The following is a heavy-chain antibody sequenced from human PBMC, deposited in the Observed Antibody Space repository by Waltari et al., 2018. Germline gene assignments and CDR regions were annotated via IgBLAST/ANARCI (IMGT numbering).Heavy chain of an antibody. D-gene: IGHD2-15*01. J-gene: IGHJ4*02. CDR2: VYSSGST. Sequence: QVQLQESGPGLVKPSETLSLTCTVSGGSTTGYYWSWIRQPAGMRLEWIGRVYSSGSTMYNPSLKSRVTMAVESKNQLSLKLSSVTAADTAVYYCTRELVVGIVFEYWGQGNLVTVSS. CDR3: TRELVVGIVFEY. V-gene: IGHV4-4*07. CDR1: GGSTTGYY.